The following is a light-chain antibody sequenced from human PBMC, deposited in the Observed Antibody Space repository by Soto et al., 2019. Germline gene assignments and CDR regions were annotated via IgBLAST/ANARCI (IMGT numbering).Light chain of an antibody. Sequence: RSPSSLSSSVGVRGAIXXHASQGISSYLAWYQQKPGKAPKXRIYDASTVQSGVSSRVSGRRSWKDVTLPLCRLQPQELATYDVQQLKSYHFTSGQGTR. CDR2: DAS. CDR1: QGISSY. V-gene: IGKV1-9*01. CDR3: QQLKSYHFT. J-gene: IGKJ5*01.